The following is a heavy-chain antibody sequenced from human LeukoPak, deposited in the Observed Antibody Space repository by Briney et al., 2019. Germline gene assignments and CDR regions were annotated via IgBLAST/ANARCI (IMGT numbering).Heavy chain of an antibody. V-gene: IGHV4-34*01. CDR3: ARGLRRWYDYMDV. Sequence: PSETLSLTCAVYGGSFSGYYWSWIRQPPGKGLEWIGEINHSGGTNYNPSLKSRVTISVDTSKNQFSLKLSSVTAADTAVYYCARGLRRWYDYMDVWGKGTTVTVSS. CDR2: INHSGGT. D-gene: IGHD6-13*01. J-gene: IGHJ6*03. CDR1: GGSFSGYY.